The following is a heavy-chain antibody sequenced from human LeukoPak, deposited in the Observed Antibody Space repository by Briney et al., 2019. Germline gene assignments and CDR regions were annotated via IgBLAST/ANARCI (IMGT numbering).Heavy chain of an antibody. CDR3: AKGAYHDD. J-gene: IGHJ4*02. V-gene: IGHV3-23*01. CDR2: ISGSGGTT. Sequence: PGGSLRLSCAASGFTFSSYAMSWVRQAPGKGLGWVSPISGSGGTTYYADSAKGRFTISRDNSRNTLCLQMNSLRAEDTAIYYCAKGAYHDDWGQGTLVTVSS. D-gene: IGHD3-3*01. CDR1: GFTFSSYA.